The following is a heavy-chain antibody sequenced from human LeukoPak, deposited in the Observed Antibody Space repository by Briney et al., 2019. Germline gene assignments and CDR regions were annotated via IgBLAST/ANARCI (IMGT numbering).Heavy chain of an antibody. CDR1: GFTFSSYA. CDR3: ARDWGSSSSDY. D-gene: IGHD6-6*01. Sequence: GRSLRLSCAASGFTFSSYAMHWVRQAPGKGLEWVAVISYGGSNKYYADSVKGRFTISRDNSKNTLYLQMNSLRAEDTAVYYCARDWGSSSSDYWGQGTLVTVSS. V-gene: IGHV3-30-3*01. CDR2: ISYGGSNK. J-gene: IGHJ4*02.